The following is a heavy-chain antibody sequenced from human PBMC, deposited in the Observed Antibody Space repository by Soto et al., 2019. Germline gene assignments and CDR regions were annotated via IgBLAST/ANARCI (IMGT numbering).Heavy chain of an antibody. CDR2: IYSGGST. V-gene: IGHV3-53*04. CDR3: ARYERSYCSSTSCYQISEVYGDYYYYYMEL. CDR1: GFTVSSNY. Sequence: EVQLVESGGGLVQPGGSLRLSCAASGFTVSSNYMSWVRQAPGKGLEWVSVIYSGGSTYYADSVKGRFTISRHNSKNTLYLQMNSLRAEDTGVYYCARYERSYCSSTSCYQISEVYGDYYYYYMELWGKGTTVTVSS. J-gene: IGHJ6*03. D-gene: IGHD2-2*01.